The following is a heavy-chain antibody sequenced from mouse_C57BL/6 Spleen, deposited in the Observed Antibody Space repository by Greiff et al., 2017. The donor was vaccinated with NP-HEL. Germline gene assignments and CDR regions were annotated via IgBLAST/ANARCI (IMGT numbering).Heavy chain of an antibody. V-gene: IGHV1-69*01. CDR2: IDPSDSYT. CDR3: ARTTVVNYWYFDV. Sequence: VQLQQPGAELVMPGASVKLSCKASGYTFTSYWMHWVKQRPGQGLEWIGEIDPSDSYTNYNQKFKGKSTLTVDKSSSTAYMQLSSLTSEDSAVYYCARTTVVNYWYFDVWGTGTTVTVSS. D-gene: IGHD1-1*01. CDR1: GYTFTSYW. J-gene: IGHJ1*03.